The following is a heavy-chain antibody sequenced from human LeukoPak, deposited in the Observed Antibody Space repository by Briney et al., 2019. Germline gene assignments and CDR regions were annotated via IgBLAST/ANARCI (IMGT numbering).Heavy chain of an antibody. D-gene: IGHD6-13*01. CDR3: ARASERYSSSWLLDY. V-gene: IGHV1-69*13. CDR2: IIPIFGTA. CDR1: GGTFSSYA. J-gene: IGHJ4*02. Sequence: ASVKVSCKASGGTFSSYAISWVRQAPGQGLEWMGGIIPIFGTANYAQKFQGRVTITADESTSTAYMELSSLRSEDTAVYYCARASERYSSSWLLDYWGQGTLVTASS.